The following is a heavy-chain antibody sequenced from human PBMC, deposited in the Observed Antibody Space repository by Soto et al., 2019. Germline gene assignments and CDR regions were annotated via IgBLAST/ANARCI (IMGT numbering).Heavy chain of an antibody. V-gene: IGHV3-23*01. CDR3: AKFGHSSSWSPIDY. CDR1: GFTFSSYA. J-gene: IGHJ4*02. Sequence: EVQLLESGGGLVQPGGSLRLSCAASGFTFSSYAMSWVRQAPGKGLEWVSGISSSGDSTYYADSVKGRFTISRDNSKNALYLQMNSLRAEDTAIYYCAKFGHSSSWSPIDYWGQGSLVSVSS. D-gene: IGHD6-13*01. CDR2: ISSSGDST.